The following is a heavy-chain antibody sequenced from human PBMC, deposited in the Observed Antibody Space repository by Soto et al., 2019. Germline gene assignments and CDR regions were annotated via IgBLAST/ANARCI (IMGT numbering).Heavy chain of an antibody. J-gene: IGHJ4*02. D-gene: IGHD4-4*01. CDR1: GFTFNAYA. Sequence: EVQLLESGGGLVQPGGSLRLSCAASGFTFNAYAMTWVRQAPGKGLEWVSAIGGSGGNRYYAASVRGRFTISRDNSKDTVDLQMNSLRVADTAVYYCARVASDYINSVDHWGQGILVRVSS. CDR3: ARVASDYINSVDH. CDR2: IGGSGGNR. V-gene: IGHV3-23*01.